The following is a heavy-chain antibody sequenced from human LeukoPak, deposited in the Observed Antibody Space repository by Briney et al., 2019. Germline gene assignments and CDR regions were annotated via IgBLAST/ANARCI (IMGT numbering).Heavy chain of an antibody. D-gene: IGHD3-16*01. V-gene: IGHV4-39*01. CDR2: ISNSAKT. CDR3: ARLWHV. CDR1: GDSISSSPYN. J-gene: IGHJ3*01. Sequence: PSETLSLTCTVSGDSISSSPYNWGWIRQPPGKGLEWIATISNSAKTYHNPSLQSRVTISVDTSKNQFSLRLNSVTAADTSMYYCARLWHVWGQGIMVTVSS.